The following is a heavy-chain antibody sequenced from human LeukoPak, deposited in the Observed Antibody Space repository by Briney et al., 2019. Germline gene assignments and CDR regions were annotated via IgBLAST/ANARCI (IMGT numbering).Heavy chain of an antibody. CDR1: GGSFSGYY. CDR3: ARGLVFGVVLYYYYGMDV. J-gene: IGHJ6*02. Sequence: SETLSLTCAVYGGSFSGYYWSWIRQPPGKGLEWIGEINHSGSTNYNPSLRSRVTISVDTFKNQFSLKLSSVTAADTAVYYCARGLVFGVVLYYYYGMDVWGQGTTVTVSS. D-gene: IGHD3-3*01. CDR2: INHSGST. V-gene: IGHV4-34*01.